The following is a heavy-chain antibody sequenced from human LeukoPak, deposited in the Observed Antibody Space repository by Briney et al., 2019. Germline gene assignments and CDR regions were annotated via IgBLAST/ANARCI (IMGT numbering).Heavy chain of an antibody. D-gene: IGHD2-2*01. V-gene: IGHV4-61*02. CDR1: GGFISSGSYY. CDR2: IYTSGST. J-gene: IGHJ4*02. Sequence: PSQTLSLTCTVSGGFISSGSYYWSWIRQPAGKGLEWIGRIYTSGSTNYNPSLKSRVTISVDTSKNQFSLKLSSVTAADTAVYYCARGPIVVVPAAMAFDYWGQGTLVTVSS. CDR3: ARGPIVVVPAAMAFDY.